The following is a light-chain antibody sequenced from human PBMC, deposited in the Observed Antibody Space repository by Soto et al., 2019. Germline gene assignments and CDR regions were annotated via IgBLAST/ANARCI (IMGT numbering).Light chain of an antibody. CDR1: NIGTKS. CDR3: QVWDSSGDMV. Sequence: SYELTQPPSVSLAPGQTARITYGGNNIGTKSVHWYQQMPGQAPVVVVYDDSDRPSGIPERFSGSNSGNTATLTISGVEAGDEADYFCQVWDSSGDMVFGGGTKLTVL. J-gene: IGLJ2*01. CDR2: DDS. V-gene: IGLV3-21*02.